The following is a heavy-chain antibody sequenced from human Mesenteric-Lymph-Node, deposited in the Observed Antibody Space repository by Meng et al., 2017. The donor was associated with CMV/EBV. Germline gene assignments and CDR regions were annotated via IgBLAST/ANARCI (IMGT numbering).Heavy chain of an antibody. D-gene: IGHD3-16*01. CDR1: GFTFSRYW. Sequence: GESRKISCAGSGFTFSRYWMHWVRQAPGKGLEWVSHIDTDGSITNYADSVKGRFTISRDNAKNTLYLQMNSLRAEDTAVYYCARVIWGWYFDLWGRGTLVTVSS. V-gene: IGHV3-74*01. CDR3: ARVIWGWYFDL. J-gene: IGHJ2*01. CDR2: IDTDGSIT.